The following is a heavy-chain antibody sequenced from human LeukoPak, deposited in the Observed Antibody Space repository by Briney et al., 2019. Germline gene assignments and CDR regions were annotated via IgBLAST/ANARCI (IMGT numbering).Heavy chain of an antibody. CDR3: ARDSAIAAAGGYFDY. CDR1: GFTFSSYA. Sequence: GGSLRLSCAASGFTFSSYAMHWLRQAPGKGLEWVAVISYDGSNKYYADSVKGRFTISRDNSKNTLYLQMNSLRAEDTAVYYCARDSAIAAAGGYFDYWGQGTLVTVSS. CDR2: ISYDGSNK. J-gene: IGHJ4*02. D-gene: IGHD6-13*01. V-gene: IGHV3-30-3*01.